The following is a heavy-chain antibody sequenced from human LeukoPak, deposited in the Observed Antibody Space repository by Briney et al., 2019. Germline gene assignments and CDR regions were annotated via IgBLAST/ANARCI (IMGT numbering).Heavy chain of an antibody. Sequence: GSSVKVSCKASGGTFSSYAISWVRQAPGQGLEWMGRIIPILGIANYAQKFQGRVTITADKSTSTAYMKLSSLRSEDTAVYYCAGSLSYYGSGSYQFYYGMDVWGQGTTVTVSS. CDR3: AGSLSYYGSGSYQFYYGMDV. CDR2: IIPILGIA. J-gene: IGHJ6*02. D-gene: IGHD3-10*01. V-gene: IGHV1-69*04. CDR1: GGTFSSYA.